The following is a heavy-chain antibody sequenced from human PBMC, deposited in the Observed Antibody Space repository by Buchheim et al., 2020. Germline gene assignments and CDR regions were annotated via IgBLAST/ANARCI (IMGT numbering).Heavy chain of an antibody. CDR2: ISGSGGST. V-gene: IGHV3-23*04. D-gene: IGHD3-22*01. J-gene: IGHJ4*02. Sequence: EVQLVESGGGLVQPGGSLRLSCAASGFTFSSYAMSWVRQAPGKGLEWVSAISGSGGSTYYADSVKGRFTLSRDHSKNTLYLQMNSLRAEDTAVYYCAKVPSSGYYFRGYYFDYWGQGTL. CDR1: GFTFSSYA. CDR3: AKVPSSGYYFRGYYFDY.